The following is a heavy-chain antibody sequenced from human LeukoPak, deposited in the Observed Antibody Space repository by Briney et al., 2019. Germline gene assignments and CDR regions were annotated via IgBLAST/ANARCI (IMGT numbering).Heavy chain of an antibody. CDR2: IGGGGGST. J-gene: IGHJ4*02. CDR3: AKGHRYCTSGNCNSAVDY. Sequence: LGGSLRLSCSMSGFTLSHYAMSWVRQAPGKGLEWVSTIGGGGGSTDYTDSVKGRFTISRGNSKNTLYLQMNSLGAEDTAVYYCAKGHRYCTSGNCNSAVDYWGQGTLVTVSS. V-gene: IGHV3-23*01. D-gene: IGHD2-15*01. CDR1: GFTLSHYA.